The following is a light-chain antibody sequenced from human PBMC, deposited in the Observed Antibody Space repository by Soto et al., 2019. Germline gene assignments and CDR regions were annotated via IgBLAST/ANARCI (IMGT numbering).Light chain of an antibody. CDR1: QSISSW. J-gene: IGKJ1*01. CDR3: QQYNSYSWT. Sequence: DIQLTQSIYTLCANVGARVALTCMASQSISSWLAWNQQKPGKAPKLLIYDASSLESGVPSRFSGSGSGTEFTLTISSLQPDDFATYYCQQYNSYSWTFGQGTKVDI. CDR2: DAS. V-gene: IGKV1-5*01.